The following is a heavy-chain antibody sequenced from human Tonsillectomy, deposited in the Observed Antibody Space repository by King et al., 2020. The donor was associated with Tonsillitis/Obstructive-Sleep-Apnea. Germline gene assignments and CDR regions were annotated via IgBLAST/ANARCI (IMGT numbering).Heavy chain of an antibody. CDR3: ARDMVLEAGGDAFDI. CDR1: GGSISSSY. D-gene: IGHD2-8*01. V-gene: IGHV4-59*01. CDR2: IYCSGST. J-gene: IGHJ3*02. Sequence: VQLQESGPGLVKPSETLSLTCTVSGGSISSSYWSWLRQPPGKGLEWIGYIYCSGSTNYNPSLKSRVTISVDTSKNQFSLRLSSVTAADTAVYYCARDMVLEAGGDAFDIWGQGTMVTVSS.